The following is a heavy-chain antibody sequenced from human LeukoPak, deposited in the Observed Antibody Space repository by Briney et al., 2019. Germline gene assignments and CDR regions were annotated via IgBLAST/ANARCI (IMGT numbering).Heavy chain of an antibody. D-gene: IGHD5-24*01. CDR2: IYYSGST. V-gene: IGHV4-61*08. CDR3: ARGDGYHIW. CDR1: GGSISSGGYY. Sequence: SETLSLTCTVSGGSISSGGYYWNWIRQPPGKGLEWIGYIYYSGSTNYNPSLESRITISVDTSKNLFSLKLSSVTAADTAVYYCARGDGYHIWWGQGALVTVSS. J-gene: IGHJ4*02.